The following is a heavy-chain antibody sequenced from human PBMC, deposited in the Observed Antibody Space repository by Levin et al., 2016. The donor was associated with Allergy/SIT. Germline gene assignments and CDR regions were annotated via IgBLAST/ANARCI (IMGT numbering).Heavy chain of an antibody. CDR3: ARSTTVTTGDYFDY. CDR2: IYYSGST. Sequence: SETLSLTCTVSGGSISSSSYYWGWIRQPPGKGLEWIGSIYYSGSTYYNPSLKSRVTISVDTSKNQFSLKLSSVTAADTAVYYCARSTTVTTGDYFDYWGQGTLVTVSS. D-gene: IGHD4-17*01. CDR1: GGSISSSSYY. V-gene: IGHV4-39*01. J-gene: IGHJ4*02.